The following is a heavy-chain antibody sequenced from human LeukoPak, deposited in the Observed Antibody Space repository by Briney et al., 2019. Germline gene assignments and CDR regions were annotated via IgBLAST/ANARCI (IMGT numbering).Heavy chain of an antibody. CDR2: INSDGSST. CDR3: ARAIVGATADY. CDR1: GFTFSSYW. J-gene: IGHJ4*02. Sequence: GGSLRLSCAASGFTFSSYWMHWVRQAPGKGLVWVSRINSDGSSTSYADSVKGRFTIFRDNAKNTLYLQMNSLRAEDTAVYYCARAIVGATADYWGQGTLVTVSS. V-gene: IGHV3-74*01. D-gene: IGHD1-26*01.